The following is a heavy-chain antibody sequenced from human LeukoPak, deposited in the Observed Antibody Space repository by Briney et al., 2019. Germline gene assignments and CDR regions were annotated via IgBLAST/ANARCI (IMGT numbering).Heavy chain of an antibody. V-gene: IGHV1-24*01. J-gene: IGHJ5*02. Sequence: ASVKVSCKVSGYTLTELSMHWVRQAPGKGLDWMGGFDPEDGETIYAQKFQGRVTMTEDTSTDTAYMELSSLRSEDTAVYYCATRGYYYDSSFDPWGQGTLVTVSS. CDR2: FDPEDGET. D-gene: IGHD3-22*01. CDR1: GYTLTELS. CDR3: ATRGYYYDSSFDP.